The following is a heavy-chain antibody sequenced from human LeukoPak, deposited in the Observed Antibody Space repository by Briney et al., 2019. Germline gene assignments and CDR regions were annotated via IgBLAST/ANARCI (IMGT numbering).Heavy chain of an antibody. J-gene: IGHJ6*02. D-gene: IGHD2-15*01. CDR1: GFTFSSYS. Sequence: GGSLRLSCAASGFTFSSYSMNWVRQAPGKGLEWVSSISSSSYIYYADSVRGRFTISRDNAKNSLYLQMNSLRAEDTAVYYCARDAGYCSGGSCSDYGMDVWGQGTTVTVSS. CDR2: ISSSSYI. V-gene: IGHV3-21*01. CDR3: ARDAGYCSGGSCSDYGMDV.